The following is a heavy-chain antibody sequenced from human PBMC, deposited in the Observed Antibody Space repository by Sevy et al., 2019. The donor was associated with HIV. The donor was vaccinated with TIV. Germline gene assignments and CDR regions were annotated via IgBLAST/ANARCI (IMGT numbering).Heavy chain of an antibody. J-gene: IGHJ4*02. CDR1: GFTFSSYA. CDR2: ISGSGGST. CDR3: AKCLSFTMIVDYFDY. Sequence: GGSLRLSCAASGFTFSSYAMSWVRQAPGKGLEWVSAISGSGGSTYYADSVKGRFTISRDNSKNTLYLQMNSLRAEDTAVYYSAKCLSFTMIVDYFDYWGQGTLVTVSS. V-gene: IGHV3-23*01. D-gene: IGHD3-22*01.